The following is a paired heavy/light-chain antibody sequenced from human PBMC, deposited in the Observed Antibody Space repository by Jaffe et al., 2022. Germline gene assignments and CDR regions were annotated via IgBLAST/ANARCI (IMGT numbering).Light chain of an antibody. CDR2: WAS. Sequence: DIVMTQSPDSLAVSLGERATINCKSSQSVLYSSNNKNHLVWYQQKPGQPPKLLIYWASTRESGVPDRFSGSGSGTDFTLTISSLQVEDVAVYYCQQYYSSPLTFGGGTKVEIK. CDR1: QSVLYSSNNKNH. CDR3: QQYYSSPLT. J-gene: IGKJ4*01. V-gene: IGKV4-1*01.
Heavy chain of an antibody. J-gene: IGHJ5*02. CDR1: GVSIKSDYY. CDR3: ARVRRYYYGSGSYYPQELHWFDP. CDR2: IYHSGST. D-gene: IGHD3-10*01. Sequence: QVQLQESGPGLVKPSETLSLTCGVSGVSIKSDYYWGWIRQPPGKGLEWIGSIYHSGSTYYSPSLKSRVTMSVETSKNQFSLKLSSVTAADTAVYYCARVRRYYYGSGSYYPQELHWFDPWGQGTLVTVSS. V-gene: IGHV4-38-2*01.